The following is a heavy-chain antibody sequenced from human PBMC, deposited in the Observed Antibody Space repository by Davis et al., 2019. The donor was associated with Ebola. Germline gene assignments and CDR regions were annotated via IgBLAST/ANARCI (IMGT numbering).Heavy chain of an antibody. CDR3: ARESPMITFGGVIVGAVDY. CDR2: IDPSDSYT. Sequence: GESLKISCKGSGYSFTSYWISWVRQMPGKGLEWMGRIDPSDSYTNYSPSFQGHVTISADKSISTAYLQWSSLKASDTAMYYCARESPMITFGGVIVGAVDYWGQGTLVTVSS. V-gene: IGHV5-10-1*01. J-gene: IGHJ4*02. CDR1: GYSFTSYW. D-gene: IGHD3-16*02.